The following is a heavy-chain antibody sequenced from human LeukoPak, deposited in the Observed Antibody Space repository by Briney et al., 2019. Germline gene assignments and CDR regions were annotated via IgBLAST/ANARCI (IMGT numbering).Heavy chain of an antibody. Sequence: PSETLSLTCAVYGGSFSGYYWSWIRQPPRKGLEWIGEINHSGSTNYNPSLKSRVTISVDTSKNQFSLKLSSVTAADTAVYYCAREEDTASYWGQGTLVTVSS. CDR1: GGSFSGYY. J-gene: IGHJ4*02. D-gene: IGHD5-18*01. CDR2: INHSGST. V-gene: IGHV4-34*01. CDR3: AREEDTASY.